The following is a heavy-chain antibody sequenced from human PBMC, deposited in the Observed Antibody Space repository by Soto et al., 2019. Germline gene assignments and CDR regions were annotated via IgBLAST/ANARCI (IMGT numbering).Heavy chain of an antibody. CDR2: IWYDGSNK. CDR3: ASHASTRGGQYY. Sequence: GGSLRLSCAASGFTFSSYGMHWVRQAPGKGLEWVAVIWYDGSNKYYADSVKGRFTISRDNSKKTLYLQMNSLRAEDTAVYYCASHASTRGGQYYWGQGTLVTVSS. V-gene: IGHV3-33*08. D-gene: IGHD2-15*01. J-gene: IGHJ4*02. CDR1: GFTFSSYG.